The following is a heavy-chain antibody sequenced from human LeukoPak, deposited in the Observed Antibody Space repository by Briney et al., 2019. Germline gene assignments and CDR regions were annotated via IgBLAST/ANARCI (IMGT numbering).Heavy chain of an antibody. CDR3: AKSLDIVVVPAAMRYYYYYGIDV. CDR1: GFTFSSYA. D-gene: IGHD2-2*01. CDR2: ISGSGGST. Sequence: GGSLRLSCAASGFTFSSYAMRWARQAPGKGLEWVSAISGSGGSTYYADSVKGRFTISRDNSKNTLYLQMNSLRAEDTAVYYCAKSLDIVVVPAAMRYYYYYGIDVWGQRTTVTVSS. V-gene: IGHV3-23*01. J-gene: IGHJ6*02.